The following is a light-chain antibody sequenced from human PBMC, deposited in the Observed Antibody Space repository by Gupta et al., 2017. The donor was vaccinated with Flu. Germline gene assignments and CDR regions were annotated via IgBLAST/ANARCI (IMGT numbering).Light chain of an antibody. Sequence: DIQMTPSPSTLSASVGDRVTITCRASQSVTTRLAWYQQKPGKAPKFLIYRASSLESGVPSRFSGSGSGTEFTLTISSLQPDDFAAYYCQQYRSKPWTFGQGTKVEIK. CDR2: RAS. V-gene: IGKV1-5*03. J-gene: IGKJ1*01. CDR1: QSVTTR. CDR3: QQYRSKPWT.